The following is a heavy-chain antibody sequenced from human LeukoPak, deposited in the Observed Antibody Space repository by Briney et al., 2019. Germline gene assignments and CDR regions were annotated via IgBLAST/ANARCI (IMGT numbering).Heavy chain of an antibody. J-gene: IGHJ4*02. CDR1: GGSISSSSYY. Sequence: PSETLSLTCTVSGGSISSSSYYWGWIRQPPGKGLEWIGSIYYSGSTYYNPSLKSRVTISVDTSKNQSSLKLSSVTAADTAVYYCARLALDSSGWYGNSYWGQGTLVTVSS. CDR3: ARLALDSSGWYGNSY. CDR2: IYYSGST. V-gene: IGHV4-39*01. D-gene: IGHD6-19*01.